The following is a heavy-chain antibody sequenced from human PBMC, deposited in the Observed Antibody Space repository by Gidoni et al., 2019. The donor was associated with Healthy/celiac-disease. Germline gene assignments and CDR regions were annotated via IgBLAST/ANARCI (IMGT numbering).Heavy chain of an antibody. J-gene: IGHJ5*02. V-gene: IGHV3-23*01. CDR2: ISGSGGST. D-gene: IGHD3-10*01. CDR3: AKDPRLWFGDNANWFDP. CDR1: GFTFSSYA. Sequence: EVQLLESGGGLVQPGGSLRLSCAASGFTFSSYAMGWVRQAPGKGMEWVSAISGSGGSTDYADSVKGRFTISRDNSKNTLYLQMNSLRAEDTAVYYCAKDPRLWFGDNANWFDPWGQGTLVTVSS.